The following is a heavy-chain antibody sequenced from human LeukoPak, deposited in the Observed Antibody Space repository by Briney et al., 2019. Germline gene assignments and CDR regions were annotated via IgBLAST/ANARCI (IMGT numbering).Heavy chain of an antibody. J-gene: IGHJ4*02. D-gene: IGHD6-19*01. Sequence: GGSLRLSCAASGFTFSSYSMNWVRQAPGKGLEWVSSISSSSSYIYYEDSVKGRFTISRDNAKNSLYLQMNGLRAEDTAVYYCARVADAVAGPIDYWGQGTLVTVSS. CDR3: ARVADAVAGPIDY. V-gene: IGHV3-21*01. CDR1: GFTFSSYS. CDR2: ISSSSSYI.